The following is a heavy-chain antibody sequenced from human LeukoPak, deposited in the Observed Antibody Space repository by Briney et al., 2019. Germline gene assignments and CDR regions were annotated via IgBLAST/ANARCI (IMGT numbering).Heavy chain of an antibody. CDR1: GHTFTAYY. V-gene: IGHV1-2*02. CDR3: ARGLAYCSSTICYDGGDF. J-gene: IGHJ4*02. D-gene: IGHD2-2*01. CDR2: INTNRGAT. Sequence: ASVKVSCKASGHTFTAYYIHWVRQAPGQGLEWMGWINTNRGATNYAQKFRGRVTMTRDTSISTAYMELSGLRSADTAVYYCARGLAYCSSTICYDGGDFWGQGTLVTVSS.